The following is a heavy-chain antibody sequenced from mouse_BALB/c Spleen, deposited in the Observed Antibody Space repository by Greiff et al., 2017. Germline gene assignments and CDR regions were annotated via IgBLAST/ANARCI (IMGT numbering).Heavy chain of an antibody. D-gene: IGHD1-1*01. CDR2: INSNGGST. CDR1: GFTFSSYG. CDR3: ARWRTTVVADY. V-gene: IGHV5-6-3*01. Sequence: EVHLVESGGGLVQPGGSLKLSCAASGFTFSSYGMSWVRQTPDKRLELVATINSNGGSTYYPDSVKGRFTISRDNARNILYLQMSSLRSEDTAMYYCARWRTTVVADYWGQGTTLTVSS. J-gene: IGHJ2*01.